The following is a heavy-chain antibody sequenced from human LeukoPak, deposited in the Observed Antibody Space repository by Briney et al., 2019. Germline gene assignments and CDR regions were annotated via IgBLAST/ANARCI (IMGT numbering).Heavy chain of an antibody. CDR1: GFTFINAW. V-gene: IGHV3-15*01. D-gene: IGHD1-26*01. Sequence: PGGSLRLSCAASGFTFINAWMAWVRQAPGKGLEWVGRIKAKAHGGTTDYAAPVKGRFTISRDDSKNTLYLQMNSLKTEDTAVYYCTTDGVGIEGATFDYWGQGTLVTVSS. CDR3: TTDGVGIEGATFDY. J-gene: IGHJ4*02. CDR2: IKAKAHGGTT.